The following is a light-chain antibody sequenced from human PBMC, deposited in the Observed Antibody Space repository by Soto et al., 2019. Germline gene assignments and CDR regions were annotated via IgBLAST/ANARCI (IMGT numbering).Light chain of an antibody. CDR3: QQSYSTTWT. J-gene: IGKJ1*01. CDR1: QAIFNY. Sequence: DIQLTQSPIFLSASVGDRVTISCRASQAIFNYLAWYQQKPGQAPNLLIYAASTLPTGLPSRFSGSGSGTDFTLTISSLQPEDFAPYYCQQSYSTTWTFGQGTKVDIK. V-gene: IGKV1-39*01. CDR2: AAS.